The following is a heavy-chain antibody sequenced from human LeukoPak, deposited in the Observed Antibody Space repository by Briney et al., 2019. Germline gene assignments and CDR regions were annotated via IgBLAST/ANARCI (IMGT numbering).Heavy chain of an antibody. J-gene: IGHJ4*02. D-gene: IGHD3-3*01. CDR1: GFTFSSYA. CDR2: ISGSGGST. Sequence: PGGSLRLSCAASGFTFSSYAMSWVHQAPGKGLEWVSAISGSGGSTYYADSVKGRFTISRDNSKNTLYLQMNSLRAEDTAVYYCAKHYDFWSGYHGPFDYWGQGTLVTVSS. V-gene: IGHV3-23*01. CDR3: AKHYDFWSGYHGPFDY.